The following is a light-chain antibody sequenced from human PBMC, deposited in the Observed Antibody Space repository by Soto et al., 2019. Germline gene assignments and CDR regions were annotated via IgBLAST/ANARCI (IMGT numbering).Light chain of an antibody. CDR3: SSYKSSSTLPYV. Sequence: QSAQTQPASVSGSPGQSITISCTGTSSDVGGYNLVSWYQQYPDKAPKLMIFDVNTRPSGVSNRFSGSKSGNTASLTISGLQAEDEADYYCSSYKSSSTLPYVFGTGTKLTVL. CDR2: DVN. J-gene: IGLJ1*01. V-gene: IGLV2-14*01. CDR1: SSDVGGYNL.